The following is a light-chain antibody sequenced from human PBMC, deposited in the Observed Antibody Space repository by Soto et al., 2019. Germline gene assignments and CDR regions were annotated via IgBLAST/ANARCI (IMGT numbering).Light chain of an antibody. J-gene: IGKJ2*01. CDR3: QQYYSTPYT. CDR2: WAS. CDR1: QSVLYSSNNRNY. V-gene: IGKV4-1*01. Sequence: DFVMTQSPDSLAVSLGERATINCKSSQSVLYSSNNRNYLAWYQQKPGQPPKLLIYWASIRESGVPDRFSGSRSGTDFTLTINSLQAEDVAVYYCQQYYSTPYTFGQGTKLEIK.